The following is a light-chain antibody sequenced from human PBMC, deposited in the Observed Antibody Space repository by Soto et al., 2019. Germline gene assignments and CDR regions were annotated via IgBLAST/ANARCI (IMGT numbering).Light chain of an antibody. Sequence: EIVLTQSPATLSLSPGERATLSCRASQSVSSYLAWYQQKPGQAPRLLIYDASNRATGIPARFSGSGSGTDFTLTISSLEPEDFAVYHCQQRSNWPVTFGQGTKVEIK. J-gene: IGKJ1*01. V-gene: IGKV3-11*01. CDR3: QQRSNWPVT. CDR1: QSVSSY. CDR2: DAS.